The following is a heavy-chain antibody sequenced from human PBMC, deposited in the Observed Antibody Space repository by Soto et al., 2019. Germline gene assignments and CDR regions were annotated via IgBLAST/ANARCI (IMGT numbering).Heavy chain of an antibody. CDR1: GFTFSGYY. D-gene: IGHD6-19*01. Sequence: GVLRLSCAASGFTFSGYYMSWIRQAPGKGLEWVSYISNSGDSIFYADSVKGRFTISRDNAENSLYLHMNSLTAEDTAVYYCATSIAFSIGWDRGGIYYYYYMDVWGKGTAVTVSS. CDR3: ATSIAFSIGWDRGGIYYYYYMDV. CDR2: ISNSGDSI. J-gene: IGHJ6*03. V-gene: IGHV3-11*01.